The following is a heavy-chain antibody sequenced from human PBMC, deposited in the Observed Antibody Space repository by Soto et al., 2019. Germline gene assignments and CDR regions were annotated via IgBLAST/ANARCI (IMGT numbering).Heavy chain of an antibody. J-gene: IGHJ4*02. Sequence: SETLSLTCAVYGGSFSGYYWSWIRQPPWKGLEWIGEINHSGSTNYNPSLKSRVTISVDTSKNQFSLKLSSVTAADTAVYYCARDPTEYCSGGSCYGGIYFDYWGQGTLVTVSS. D-gene: IGHD2-15*01. CDR2: INHSGST. CDR1: GGSFSGYY. CDR3: ARDPTEYCSGGSCYGGIYFDY. V-gene: IGHV4-34*01.